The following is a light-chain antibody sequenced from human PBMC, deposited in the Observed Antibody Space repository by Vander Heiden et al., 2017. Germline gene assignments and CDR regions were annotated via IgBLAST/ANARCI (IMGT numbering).Light chain of an antibody. CDR3: CSYAGSNTVV. CDR2: EVS. Sequence: QSALTQPAPVSGSPGQSITIFCTGTSSDGGNYNLVSWYQQPPGKAPKLMFYEVSRRPLGDSNRFSGSKSGNTASLTSSGLQAEDEADYYCCSYAGSNTVVFGGGTKLSVL. V-gene: IGLV2-23*02. J-gene: IGLJ2*01. CDR1: SSDGGNYNL.